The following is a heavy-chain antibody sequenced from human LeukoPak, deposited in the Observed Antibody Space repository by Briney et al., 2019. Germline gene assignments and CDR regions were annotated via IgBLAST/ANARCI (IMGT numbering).Heavy chain of an antibody. CDR2: IYTSGST. D-gene: IGHD2-2*01. CDR1: GGSISSYY. Sequence: SETLSLTCTVSGGSISSYYWSWIRQPAGKGLEWIGRIYTSGSTNYNPSLKSRVTMSVDTSKNQFSLKLSSVTAADTAVYYCARDRDIVVVPAATIGILDYYYYYMDVWCKGTTVTVSS. J-gene: IGHJ6*03. V-gene: IGHV4-4*07. CDR3: ARDRDIVVVPAATIGILDYYYYYMDV.